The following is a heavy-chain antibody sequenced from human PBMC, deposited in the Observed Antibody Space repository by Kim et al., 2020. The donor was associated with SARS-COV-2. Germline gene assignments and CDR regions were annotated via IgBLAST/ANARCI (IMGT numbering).Heavy chain of an antibody. J-gene: IGHJ6*02. Sequence: GGSLRLSCVASGFTFSKYDMNWVRQPPGKGLEWVSVVGGDAISTIYPDSVKGRFSVSRDNSKNTLYLQMNSLRADDTAVYYCAKVQWNPVKMDVWGQGTTVTVSS. CDR3: AKVQWNPVKMDV. D-gene: IGHD4-4*01. CDR2: VGGDAIST. V-gene: IGHV3-23*01. CDR1: GFTFSKYD.